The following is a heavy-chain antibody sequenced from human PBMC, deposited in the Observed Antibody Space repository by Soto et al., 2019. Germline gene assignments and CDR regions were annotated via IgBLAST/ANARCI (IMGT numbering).Heavy chain of an antibody. D-gene: IGHD6-19*01. CDR1: GDSVSSNSAA. Sequence: TLSLTRAISGDSVSSNSAAWNWIRQSPARGLEWLGRTYYRSKWYNDYAVSVKSRITINPDTSKNQFSLQLNSVTPEDTAVYYCARVEAVAGMWAFDIWGQGTMVTVSS. CDR3: ARVEAVAGMWAFDI. J-gene: IGHJ3*02. V-gene: IGHV6-1*01. CDR2: TYYRSKWYN.